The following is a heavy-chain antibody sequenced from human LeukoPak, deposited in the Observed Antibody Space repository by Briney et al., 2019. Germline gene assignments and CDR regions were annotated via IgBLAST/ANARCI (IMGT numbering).Heavy chain of an antibody. Sequence: GRSLRLSCAASGFTFSSYGMHWVRQAPGKGLEWVAVISYDGSNKYYADSVKGRFTISRDNSKNTLYLQMNSLRAEDTAVYYCAKEGYDYVWGSYRYSPYYYYGMDVWGQGTTVTVSS. CDR3: AKEGYDYVWGSYRYSPYYYYGMDV. D-gene: IGHD3-16*02. J-gene: IGHJ6*02. CDR2: ISYDGSNK. CDR1: GFTFSSYG. V-gene: IGHV3-30*18.